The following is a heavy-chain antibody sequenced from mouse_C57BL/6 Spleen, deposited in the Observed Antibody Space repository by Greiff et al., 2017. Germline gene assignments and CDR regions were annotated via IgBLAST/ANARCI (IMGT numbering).Heavy chain of an antibody. CDR2: IYPGSGST. D-gene: IGHD1-1*01. J-gene: IGHJ4*01. V-gene: IGHV1-55*01. CDR1: GYTFTSYW. Sequence: QVRLQQPGAELVKPGASVKMSCKASGYTFTSYWITWVKQRPGQGLEWIGDIYPGSGSTNYNEKFKSKATLTVDTSSSTAYMQLSSLTSEDSAVYYCARQLTTVVAHYAMDYWGQGTSVTVSS. CDR3: ARQLTTVVAHYAMDY.